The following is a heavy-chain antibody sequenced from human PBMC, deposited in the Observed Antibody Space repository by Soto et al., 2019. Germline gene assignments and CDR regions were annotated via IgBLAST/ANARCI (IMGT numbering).Heavy chain of an antibody. J-gene: IGHJ6*02. CDR2: IIPIFGTA. CDR3: ARAQGNMITFGGVLAPPGGYYGMDV. V-gene: IGHV1-69*06. CDR1: GGTFSSYA. Sequence: QVQLVQSGAEVKKPGSSVKVSCKASGGTFSSYAISWVRQAPGQGLEWMGGIIPIFGTANYAQKFQGRVTITADKSTSTAYMELSSLRSEDTAVYYCARAQGNMITFGGVLAPPGGYYGMDVWGQGTTVTVSS. D-gene: IGHD3-16*02.